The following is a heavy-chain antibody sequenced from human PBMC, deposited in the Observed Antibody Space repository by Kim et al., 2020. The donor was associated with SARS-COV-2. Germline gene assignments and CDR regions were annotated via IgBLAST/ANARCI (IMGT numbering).Heavy chain of an antibody. CDR1: GGSFSGYY. CDR3: ARGTEYYYDSSGYYCWFDP. V-gene: IGHV4-34*01. J-gene: IGHJ5*02. Sequence: SETLSLTCAVYGGSFSGYYWSWIRQPPGKGLEWIGEINHSGSTNYNPSLKSRVTISVDTSKNQFSLKLSSVTAADTAVYYCARGTEYYYDSSGYYCWFDP. D-gene: IGHD3-22*01. CDR2: INHSGST.